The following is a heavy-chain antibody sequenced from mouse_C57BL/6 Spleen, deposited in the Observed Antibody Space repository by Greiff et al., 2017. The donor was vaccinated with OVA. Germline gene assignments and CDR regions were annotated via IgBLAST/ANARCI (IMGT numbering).Heavy chain of an antibody. V-gene: IGHV1-9*01. D-gene: IGHD2-5*01. CDR3: ARQLSSSLYYSNYGFDY. J-gene: IGHJ2*01. CDR1: GYTFTGSW. CDR2: ILPGSGRT. Sequence: QVQLQQSGAELMKPGASVKLSCKATGYTFTGSWIEWVKQRPGHGLEWIGEILPGSGRTNYNEKFKGKATFTADTSSNTAYMQLSSLTTEDSAIYYCARQLSSSLYYSNYGFDYWGQGTTLTVSS.